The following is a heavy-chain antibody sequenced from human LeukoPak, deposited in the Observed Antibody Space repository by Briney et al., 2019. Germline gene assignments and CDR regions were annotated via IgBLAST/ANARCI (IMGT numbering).Heavy chain of an antibody. D-gene: IGHD3-22*01. CDR3: ARSRDYYDSSGYYDY. CDR2: INPSGGST. Sequence: GASVKVSCKASGYTFTGYYMHWVRQAPGQGLEWMGIINPSGGSTSYAQKFQGRVTMTRDMSTSTVYMELSSLRSEDTAVYYCARSRDYYDSSGYYDYWGQGTLVTVSS. CDR1: GYTFTGYY. J-gene: IGHJ4*02. V-gene: IGHV1-46*01.